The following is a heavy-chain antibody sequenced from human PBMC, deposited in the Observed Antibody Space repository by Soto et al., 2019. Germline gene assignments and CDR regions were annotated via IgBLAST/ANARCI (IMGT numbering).Heavy chain of an antibody. D-gene: IGHD3-3*01. J-gene: IGHJ4*02. CDR1: GFNISGSA. V-gene: IGHV3-73*01. CDR3: ASVRLFGVVFDY. Sequence: PGGSLRLSCVASGFNISGSAVRWVRQASGKGLEWIGRIRSKPNKFATTYGASMQGRLSFSRDDSKNTAYLQMNSLKTEDTAVYYCASVRLFGVVFDYWGRGTLVTVSS. CDR2: IRSKPNKFAT.